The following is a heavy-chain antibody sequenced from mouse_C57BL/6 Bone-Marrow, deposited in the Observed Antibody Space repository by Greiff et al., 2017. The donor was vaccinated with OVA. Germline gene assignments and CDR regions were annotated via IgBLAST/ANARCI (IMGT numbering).Heavy chain of an antibody. D-gene: IGHD1-1*02. CDR1: GYTFTSYG. Sequence: VQLQQSGAELARPGASVKLSCKASGYTFTSYGMSWVKQRTGQGLEWIGEIYPRGGNTYYNEKFKGKATLTADKSSSTAYMELRSLTSEDSAVYFCAGDYPFDYWGQGTTLTVSS. V-gene: IGHV1-81*01. CDR2: IYPRGGNT. J-gene: IGHJ2*01. CDR3: AGDYPFDY.